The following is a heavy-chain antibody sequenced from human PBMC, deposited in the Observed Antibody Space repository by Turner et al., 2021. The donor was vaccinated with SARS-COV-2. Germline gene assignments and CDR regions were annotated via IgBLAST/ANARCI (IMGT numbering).Heavy chain of an antibody. V-gene: IGHV3-53*01. D-gene: IGHD3-3*01. J-gene: IGHJ6*02. CDR2: IYSGGST. Sequence: EVQLVASGGGLIQPGGSLRLSCAASGFIVSSNYMSWVRQAPGKGLEWVSVIYSGGSTYYEDSVKGRFSISRDKSKNTLYLQMNSLRAEDTAVYYCARDLMEVGGMDVWGQGTTVTVSS. CDR3: ARDLMEVGGMDV. CDR1: GFIVSSNY.